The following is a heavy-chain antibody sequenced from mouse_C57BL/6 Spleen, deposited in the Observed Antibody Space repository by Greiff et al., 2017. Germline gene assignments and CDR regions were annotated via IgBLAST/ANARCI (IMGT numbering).Heavy chain of an antibody. J-gene: IGHJ2*01. CDR3: ARRNSSGLYFDY. CDR2: INPNNGGT. Sequence: VQLQQSGPELVKPGASVKIPCKASGYTFTDYNMDWVKQSHGKSLEWIGDINPNNGGTIYNQKFKGKATLTVDKSSSTAYMELRSLTSEDTAVYYCARRNSSGLYFDYWGQGTTLTVSS. CDR1: GYTFTDYN. V-gene: IGHV1-18*01. D-gene: IGHD3-2*02.